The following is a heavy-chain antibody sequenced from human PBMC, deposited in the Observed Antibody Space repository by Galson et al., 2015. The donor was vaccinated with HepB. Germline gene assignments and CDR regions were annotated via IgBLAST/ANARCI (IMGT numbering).Heavy chain of an antibody. J-gene: IGHJ4*02. Sequence: SLRLSCAASGFTFSSCWMTWVRQAPGKGLEWVANIKEDGSEKNYVDSVKGRFTISRDNAKNSLFLQMDSLRAEDTAVYYCARYARGLDFWGQGTLVTVSS. CDR1: GFTFSSCW. V-gene: IGHV3-7*03. CDR2: IKEDGSEK. CDR3: ARYARGLDF. D-gene: IGHD2-2*01.